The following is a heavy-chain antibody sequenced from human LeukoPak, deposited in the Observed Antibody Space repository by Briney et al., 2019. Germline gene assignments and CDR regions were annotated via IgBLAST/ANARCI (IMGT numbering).Heavy chain of an antibody. CDR2: ISSIGDNT. CDR1: GFTYSDFA. D-gene: IGHD1-14*01. Sequence: GGSLRLSCAASGFTYSDFAMRWVRQAPGKGLEWVSSISSIGDNTYYADSVKGRFTISRDNSQRTLYLQMNSLRAEDTAVYYCAKLHNLNSDYWGQGTLVTVSS. CDR3: AKLHNLNSDY. V-gene: IGHV3-23*01. J-gene: IGHJ4*02.